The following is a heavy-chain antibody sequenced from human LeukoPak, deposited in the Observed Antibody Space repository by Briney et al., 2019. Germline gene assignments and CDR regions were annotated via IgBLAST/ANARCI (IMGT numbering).Heavy chain of an antibody. D-gene: IGHD1-1*01. CDR1: GFTFSSYG. J-gene: IGHJ3*02. V-gene: IGHV3-30*02. CDR2: IRYDGSNK. Sequence: GGSLRLSCAASGFTFSSYGMHWVRQAPGKGLEWVAFIRYDGSNKYYADSVKGRFTISRDNSKNTLYLQMNSLRAEDTAVYYCAKDSTTGTTGGAFDIWGQGTMITVSS. CDR3: AKDSTTGTTGGAFDI.